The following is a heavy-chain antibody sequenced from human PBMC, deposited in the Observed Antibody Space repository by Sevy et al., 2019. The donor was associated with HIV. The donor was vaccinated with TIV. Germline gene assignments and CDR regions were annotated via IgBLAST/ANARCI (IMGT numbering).Heavy chain of an antibody. V-gene: IGHV3-30*04. J-gene: IGHJ4*02. CDR3: ASHHYDGTGYYYPLHY. D-gene: IGHD3-22*01. CDR1: GFTFNRYA. CDR2: ISDDGNNK. Sequence: GGSLRLSCTASGFTFNRYAMYWVRQAPGKGPEWVAVISDDGNNKDYADSVKGRFTISRDNSKNTVYLQLNSLRAEDTAVYYCASHHYDGTGYYYPLHYWGQGTLVTVSS.